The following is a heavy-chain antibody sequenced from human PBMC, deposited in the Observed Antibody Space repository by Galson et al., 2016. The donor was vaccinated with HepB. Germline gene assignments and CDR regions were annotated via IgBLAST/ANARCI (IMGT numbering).Heavy chain of an antibody. D-gene: IGHD2-15*01. V-gene: IGHV3-23*01. J-gene: IGHJ4*02. CDR3: AKQKSLVERPRGLRKSYYFDY. CDR1: GFTFSSFA. CDR2: VSGTGGTT. Sequence: SLRLSCAASGFTFSSFAMSWVRQAPGKGLEWVSAVSGTGGTTYYADSEKGRFTISRDNSRNTLYLQMNSPRAGDTAIYYCAKQKSLVERPRGLRKSYYFDYWGQGTRVTVSS.